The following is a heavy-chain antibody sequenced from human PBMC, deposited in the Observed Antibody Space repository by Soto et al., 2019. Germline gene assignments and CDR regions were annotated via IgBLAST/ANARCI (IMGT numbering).Heavy chain of an antibody. V-gene: IGHV3-30*18. CDR1: GFTFSNYG. CDR3: AKARVRIVGANSFDY. Sequence: GGSLRLSCVGSGFTFSNYGMHWVRQPPGKGLEWVALISDDGDKGYYADSVRGRLIISRDNSKDTLYLQMNSLGPDDTAVYFCAKARVRIVGANSFDYWGQGTPVTVSS. J-gene: IGHJ4*02. D-gene: IGHD1-26*01. CDR2: ISDDGDKG.